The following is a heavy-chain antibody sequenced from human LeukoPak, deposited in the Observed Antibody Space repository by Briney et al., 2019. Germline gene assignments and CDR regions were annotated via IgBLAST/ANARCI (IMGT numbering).Heavy chain of an antibody. CDR3: ARLGIFGLVTDY. J-gene: IGHJ4*02. CDR1: GGSISSYY. V-gene: IGHV4-59*08. D-gene: IGHD3/OR15-3a*01. Sequence: PSETLSLTCTVSGGSISSYYWTWIRQPPGKGLEWIGYVYYSGSTNYNPSLKSRVTISVDASKNQFSLKLSSVTAADTAVYYCARLGIFGLVTDYWGQGTLVTVSS. CDR2: VYYSGST.